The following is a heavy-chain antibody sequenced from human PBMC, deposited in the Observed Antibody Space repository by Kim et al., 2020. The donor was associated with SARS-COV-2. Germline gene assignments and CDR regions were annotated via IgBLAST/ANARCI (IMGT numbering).Heavy chain of an antibody. CDR2: ISSSGSTI. J-gene: IGHJ6*02. Sequence: GGSLRLSCAASGFTFSDYYMSWIRQAPWKGLEWVSYISSSGSTIYYADSVKGRFTISRDNAKNSLYLQMNSLRAEDTAVYYCARVRGAAGPFYYYYYGMDVWGQGTTVTVSS. V-gene: IGHV3-11*01. D-gene: IGHD6-13*01. CDR3: ARVRGAAGPFYYYYYGMDV. CDR1: GFTFSDYY.